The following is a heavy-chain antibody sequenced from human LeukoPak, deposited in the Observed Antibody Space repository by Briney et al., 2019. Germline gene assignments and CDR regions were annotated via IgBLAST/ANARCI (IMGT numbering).Heavy chain of an antibody. D-gene: IGHD1-1*01. V-gene: IGHV3-23*01. CDR1: GFTFSSYA. CDR2: ISGSGGST. CDR3: AKEGYDQLERRQGLGY. Sequence: PGGSLRLSCAASGFTFSSYAMSWVRQAPGKGLEWVSAISGSGGSTYYADSVKGRFTISRDNSKNTLYLQMNSLRAEDTAVYYCAKEGYDQLERRQGLGYWGQGTLVTVSS. J-gene: IGHJ4*02.